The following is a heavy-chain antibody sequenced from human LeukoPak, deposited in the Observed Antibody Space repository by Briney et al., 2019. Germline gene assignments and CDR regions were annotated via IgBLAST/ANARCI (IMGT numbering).Heavy chain of an antibody. CDR1: GGSISSGGFY. CDR3: ARLAAPARSFDY. V-gene: IGHV4-61*02. D-gene: IGHD6-25*01. CDR2: IYASGST. J-gene: IGHJ4*02. Sequence: PSQTLSLTCTVSGGSISSGGFYWSWIRQPAGKGLEWIGRIYASGSTNYNPSLKSRVTILVDTSKNQFSLKLSSVTAADTAVYYCARLAAPARSFDYWGQETLVTVSS.